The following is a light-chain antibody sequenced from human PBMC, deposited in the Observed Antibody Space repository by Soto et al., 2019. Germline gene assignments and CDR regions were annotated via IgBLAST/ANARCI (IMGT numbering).Light chain of an antibody. J-gene: IGKJ1*01. CDR1: QSVDSTF. Sequence: EIVLTQSPCTLSLSLGERATLSCRASQSVDSTFLAWYLQKPDQAPSLLIYDASSRATGIPDRFSGSGSGTDFTLTISRLEPEDFAVYFCQQYGSSPWTFGQGTKVEIK. V-gene: IGKV3-20*01. CDR3: QQYGSSPWT. CDR2: DAS.